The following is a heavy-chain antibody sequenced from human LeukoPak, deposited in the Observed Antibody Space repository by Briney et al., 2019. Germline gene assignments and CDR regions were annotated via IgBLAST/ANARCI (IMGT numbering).Heavy chain of an antibody. J-gene: IGHJ4*02. CDR1: GFTFSSYS. CDR2: ISSSSSYI. Sequence: GGSLRLSCAASGFTFSSYSMNWVRQAPGEGLEWVSSISSSSSYIYYADSVKGRFTISRDNAKNSLYLQMNSLRAEDTAVYYCARDLYTTVTTSGGIGYWGQGTLVTVSS. D-gene: IGHD4-17*01. CDR3: ARDLYTTVTTSGGIGY. V-gene: IGHV3-21*01.